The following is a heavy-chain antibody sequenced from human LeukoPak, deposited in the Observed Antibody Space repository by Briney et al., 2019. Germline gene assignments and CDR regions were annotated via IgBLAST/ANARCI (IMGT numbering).Heavy chain of an antibody. D-gene: IGHD3-22*01. J-gene: IGHJ4*02. CDR1: GGSVSRYY. V-gene: IGHV4-59*08. CDR3: ARTTRYYDSSGCFDF. Sequence: SETLSLTCTVSGGSVSRYYWSWIRQPPGKGLEWIGYIDYSGTTNYNPSLKSRVTISVDTSKNQFSLKLSSVTAADTAVYYCARTTRYYDSSGCFDFWGQGTLVTVSS. CDR2: IDYSGTT.